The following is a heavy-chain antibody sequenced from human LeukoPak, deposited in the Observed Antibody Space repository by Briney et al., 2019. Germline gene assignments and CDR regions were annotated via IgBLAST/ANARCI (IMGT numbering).Heavy chain of an antibody. Sequence: GGSLRLSCAASGFTFSSYSMNWVRQAPGKGLEWVSSISSSSSYIYYADSVKGRFTISRDNAKNSLYLQMNSLRVEDTAVYYCARDGGMTTVTNFDYWGQGTLVTVSS. D-gene: IGHD4-17*01. V-gene: IGHV3-21*01. CDR1: GFTFSSYS. CDR2: ISSSSSYI. CDR3: ARDGGMTTVTNFDY. J-gene: IGHJ4*02.